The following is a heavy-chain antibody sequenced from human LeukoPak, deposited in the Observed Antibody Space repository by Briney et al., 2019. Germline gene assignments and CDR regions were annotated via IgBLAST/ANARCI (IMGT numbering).Heavy chain of an antibody. CDR1: GGTFSTFS. CDR3: ATGTPTTSHY. V-gene: IGHV1-69*05. Sequence: ASVKVSCKPSGGTFSTFSFSWVRQAPEQGLEWMGRIIPIFRTSSYAHKFQGRLTIITDDSTGTAYMELSSLGSEDTAVYYCATGTPTTSHYWGQGTLVTVSS. CDR2: IIPIFRTS. D-gene: IGHD4-17*01. J-gene: IGHJ4*02.